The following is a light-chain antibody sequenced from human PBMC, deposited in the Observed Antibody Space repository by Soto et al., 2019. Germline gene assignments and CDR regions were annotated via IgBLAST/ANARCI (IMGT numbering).Light chain of an antibody. CDR3: QQRSNWPRT. CDR2: DAS. CDR1: PSVSNY. Sequence: EIVLTQSPAALSLSPGDTATLSCRASPSVSNYLAWYQQKPGQAPRLLIYDASNRATGIPARFSGSGSGTDFTLTIGSLEPEDFAVYYCQQRSNWPRTFGQGTKVEIK. J-gene: IGKJ2*01. V-gene: IGKV3-11*01.